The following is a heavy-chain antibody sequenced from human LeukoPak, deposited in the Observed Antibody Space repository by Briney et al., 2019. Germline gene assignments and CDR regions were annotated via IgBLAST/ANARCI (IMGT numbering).Heavy chain of an antibody. CDR3: ARYGSGTSYITNYFDY. V-gene: IGHV3-48*02. CDR2: ISSDSRTI. Sequence: GGSLRLSCAASGFTFSSYSMNWVRQAPGKGLEWVSYISSDSRTIYYADSVKGRFTISRDNAKNSLYVQMKSLRDEDTAVYYCARYGSGTSYITNYFDYWGQGTLVTVSS. J-gene: IGHJ4*02. CDR1: GFTFSSYS. D-gene: IGHD3-10*01.